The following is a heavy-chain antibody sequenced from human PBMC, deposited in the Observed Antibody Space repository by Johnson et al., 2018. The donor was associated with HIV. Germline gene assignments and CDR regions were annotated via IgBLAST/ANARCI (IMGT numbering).Heavy chain of an antibody. J-gene: IGHJ3*02. D-gene: IGHD2-2*01. CDR2: IKSKTDGGTT. Sequence: VQLVESGGGLVQPGGSLRLSCAASGFTFSNAWMSWVRQAPGKGLEWVGRIKSKTDGGTTDYAAPVKGRFTISRDDSKTTLYLQMNSLKTEDTAVYYCASDTYCSSTSCSDGYAAFDIWGQGTMVTVSS. CDR1: GFTFSNAW. CDR3: ASDTYCSSTSCSDGYAAFDI. V-gene: IGHV3-15*01.